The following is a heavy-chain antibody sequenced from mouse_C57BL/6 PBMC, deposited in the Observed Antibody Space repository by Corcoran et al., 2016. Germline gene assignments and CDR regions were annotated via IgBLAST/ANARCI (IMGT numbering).Heavy chain of an antibody. CDR1: GYTFTTYG. CDR2: INTYSGVP. D-gene: IGHD3-2*02. V-gene: IGHV9-3*01. CDR3: ARAGGSSGSFDY. J-gene: IGHJ2*01. Sequence: QIQLVQSGPELKKPGETVKISCKASGYTFTTYGMSWVKQAPGKGLKWMGWINTYSGVPTYADDFKERFAFSLETSASTAYLQINNLKNEDTATYFCARAGGSSGSFDYWGQGTTLTVSS.